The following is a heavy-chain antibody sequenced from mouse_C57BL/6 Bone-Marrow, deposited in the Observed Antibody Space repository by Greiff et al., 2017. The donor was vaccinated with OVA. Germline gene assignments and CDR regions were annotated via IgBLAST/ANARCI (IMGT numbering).Heavy chain of an antibody. Sequence: VQLQESGPGLVQPSQSLSITCTVSGFSLTSYGVHWVRQSPGKGLEWLGVIWRGGSTDYNAAFMSRLSITKDNSKSQVFVKMNSLQADDTAIYYCATHYYGSSWYVDVWGTGTTVTVSS. CDR2: IWRGGST. CDR3: ATHYYGSSWYVDV. D-gene: IGHD1-1*01. V-gene: IGHV2-5*01. J-gene: IGHJ1*03. CDR1: GFSLTSYG.